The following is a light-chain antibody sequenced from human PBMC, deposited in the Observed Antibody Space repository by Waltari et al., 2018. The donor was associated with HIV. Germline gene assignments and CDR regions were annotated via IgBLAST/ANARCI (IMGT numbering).Light chain of an antibody. CDR2: GKK. CDR1: SLRGYY. V-gene: IGLV3-19*01. Sequence: SSELTQDPTMSVALGPTVRITCQGDSLRGYYASWYQQKPGQAPLLVIYGKKSRPSGIPDRFSASSSGDTSSLTVTGAQAEDEADYYCSSRDSSGNRVVFGGGTRLTVL. CDR3: SSRDSSGNRVV. J-gene: IGLJ2*01.